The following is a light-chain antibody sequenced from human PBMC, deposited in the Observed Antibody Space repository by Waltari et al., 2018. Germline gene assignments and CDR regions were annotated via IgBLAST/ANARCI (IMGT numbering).Light chain of an antibody. CDR1: QSVARN. CDR2: GVS. V-gene: IGKV3D-15*01. J-gene: IGKJ2*01. Sequence: EVVMTQSPATLSLSPGERSTLSCRASQSVARNLAWYQHKPGQPPRLLIYGVSTRATDIPDRFSGSGSAMDFTLTISSLEPEDVAIYHCQQNFKWPFTFGRGTKLEIK. CDR3: QQNFKWPFT.